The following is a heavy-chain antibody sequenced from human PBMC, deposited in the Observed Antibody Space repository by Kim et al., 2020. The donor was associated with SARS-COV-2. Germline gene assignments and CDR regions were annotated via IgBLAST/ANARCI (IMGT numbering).Heavy chain of an antibody. J-gene: IGHJ4*02. V-gene: IGHV3-23*01. Sequence: GGSLRLSCAASGFTFSSYAMSWVRQAPGKGLEWVSAISGSGGSTYYADSVKGRFTISRDNSKNTLYLQMNSLRAEDTAVYYCAKGRYSYGDRQGNDYWGQGTLVTVSS. CDR3: AKGRYSYGDRQGNDY. D-gene: IGHD5-18*01. CDR1: GFTFSSYA. CDR2: ISGSGGST.